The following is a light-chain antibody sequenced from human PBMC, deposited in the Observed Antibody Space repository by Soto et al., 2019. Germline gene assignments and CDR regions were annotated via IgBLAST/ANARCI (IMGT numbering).Light chain of an antibody. V-gene: IGKV1-8*01. CDR3: QQYYTYPLA. Sequence: AIRMTQSPSSISAFTGDRVTITCRTSRPISTYLAWYQQKPGKTPTLLMYAASTLQSGVPSRFSGSGSGTDFTLNISCLQSEDFATYYCQQYYTYPLAFGQGTNIEIK. CDR2: AAS. CDR1: RPISTY. J-gene: IGKJ1*01.